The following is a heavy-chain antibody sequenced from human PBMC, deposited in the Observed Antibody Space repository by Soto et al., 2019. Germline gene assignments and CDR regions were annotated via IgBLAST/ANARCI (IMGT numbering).Heavy chain of an antibody. CDR3: AKVVGVRGNYYYYGMDV. CDR1: GFTFSSYG. V-gene: IGHV3-30*18. D-gene: IGHD1-26*01. J-gene: IGHJ6*02. Sequence: QPGGSLRLSCAASGFTFSSYGMHWVRQAPGKGLEWVAVISYDGSNKYYADSVKGRFTISRDNSKNTLYLQMNSLRAEDTAVYYCAKVVGVRGNYYYYGMDVWGQGTTVTVSS. CDR2: ISYDGSNK.